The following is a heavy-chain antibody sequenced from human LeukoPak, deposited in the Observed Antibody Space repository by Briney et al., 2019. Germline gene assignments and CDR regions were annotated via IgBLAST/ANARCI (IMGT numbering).Heavy chain of an antibody. CDR1: GGSVSNYA. D-gene: IGHD3-22*01. V-gene: IGHV1-69*05. Sequence: GASVKVPCKTSGGSVSNYAITWVRQAPGQGLEWMEGIIPIFGTPNYAQKFEDRLTITTDESTSTAYMELSSLRSEDTAVYYCARDVAYYDSDGYYPPNYYYYYMDVWGTGTTVTVSS. CDR3: ARDVAYYDSDGYYPPNYYYYYMDV. J-gene: IGHJ6*03. CDR2: IIPIFGTP.